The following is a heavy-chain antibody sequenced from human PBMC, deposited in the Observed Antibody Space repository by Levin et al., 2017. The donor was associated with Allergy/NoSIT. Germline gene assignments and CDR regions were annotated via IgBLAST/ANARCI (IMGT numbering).Heavy chain of an antibody. Sequence: GESLKISCAASGFTFSSYAMSWVRQAPGKGLEWVSAISGSGGSTYYADSVKGRFTISRDNSKNTLYLQMNSLRAEDTAVYYCAKDVNRGTAMVPFDYWGQGTLVTVSS. CDR1: GFTFSSYA. CDR3: AKDVNRGTAMVPFDY. V-gene: IGHV3-23*01. D-gene: IGHD5-18*01. J-gene: IGHJ4*02. CDR2: ISGSGGST.